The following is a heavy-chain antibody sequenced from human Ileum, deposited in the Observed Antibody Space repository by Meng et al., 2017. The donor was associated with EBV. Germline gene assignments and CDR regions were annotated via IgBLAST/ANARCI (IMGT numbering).Heavy chain of an antibody. Sequence: QGAGPGLVKPSGTLSLTCAVSGGSIRSSDWWSWVRQPPGKGLEWIGEIYRGGGTNYNASLKSRVTISVDTSKNHFSLKLNSVIAADTAVYYCARVRVIPAAIGFDYWGQGTLVTVSS. D-gene: IGHD2-2*02. J-gene: IGHJ4*02. CDR2: IYRGGGT. CDR3: ARVRVIPAAIGFDY. V-gene: IGHV4-4*02. CDR1: GGSIRSSDW.